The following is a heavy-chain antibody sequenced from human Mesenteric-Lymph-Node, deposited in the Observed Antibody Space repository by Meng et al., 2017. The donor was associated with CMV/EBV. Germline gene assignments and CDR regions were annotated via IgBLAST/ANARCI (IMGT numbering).Heavy chain of an antibody. Sequence: ASVKVSCKASGGTFSSYAISWVRQATGQGLEWMGWMNPNSGNTGYAQKFQGRVTITRNTSISTAYMELSSLRSEDTAVYFCARGGVGTTPWGYYYYGMDVWGQGTTVTVSS. CDR2: MNPNSGNT. J-gene: IGHJ6*02. CDR1: GGTFSSYA. CDR3: ARGGVGTTPWGYYYYGMDV. D-gene: IGHD1-26*01. V-gene: IGHV1-8*03.